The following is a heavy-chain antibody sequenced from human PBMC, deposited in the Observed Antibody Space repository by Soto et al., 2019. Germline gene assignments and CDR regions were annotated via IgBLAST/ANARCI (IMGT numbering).Heavy chain of an antibody. CDR1: GYSFTSYW. CDR3: AKTRAYYDFWSGYGRELDY. Sequence: SLKISCKGSGYSFTSYWIGWVRQMPGKGLEWMGIINPGDSDTRYSPSFQGQVTISADKSISTAYLQWSSLKASDTAMYYCAKTRAYYDFWSGYGRELDYWGQGTQVTVSS. CDR2: INPGDSDT. J-gene: IGHJ4*02. V-gene: IGHV5-51*01. D-gene: IGHD3-3*01.